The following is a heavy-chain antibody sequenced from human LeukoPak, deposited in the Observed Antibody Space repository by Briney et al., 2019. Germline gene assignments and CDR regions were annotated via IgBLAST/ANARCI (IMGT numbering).Heavy chain of an antibody. V-gene: IGHV4-39*07. CDR2: IYYTGTT. D-gene: IGHD3-22*01. Sequence: SETLSLTCTVSSGSISVTGIDWGWVRQPPGEGLGYLGKIYYTGTTSYNPSLKSRVTISIDTSKNQFSLNLNSVTAADTAFYYCVRVDSMGPYNWFDPWGQGTLVTVSS. J-gene: IGHJ5*02. CDR3: VRVDSMGPYNWFDP. CDR1: SGSISVTGID.